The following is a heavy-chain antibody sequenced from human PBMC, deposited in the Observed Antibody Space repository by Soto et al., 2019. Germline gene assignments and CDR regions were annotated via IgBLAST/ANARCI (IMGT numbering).Heavy chain of an antibody. CDR2: ISSSSSYI. V-gene: IGHV3-21*01. CDR3: ARDKRPKYQLIAVAGGMDV. J-gene: IGHJ6*02. D-gene: IGHD6-19*01. CDR1: GFTFSSYS. Sequence: GGSLRLSCAASGFTFSSYSMNWVRQAPGKGLEWVSSISSSSSYIYYADSVKGRFTISRDNAKNSLYLQMNSLRAEDTAVYYCARDKRPKYQLIAVAGGMDVWGQGTTVTVSS.